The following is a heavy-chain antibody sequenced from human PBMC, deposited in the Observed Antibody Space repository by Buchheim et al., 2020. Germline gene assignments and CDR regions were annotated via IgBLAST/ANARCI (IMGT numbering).Heavy chain of an antibody. D-gene: IGHD1-26*01. Sequence: QVQLQESGPGLVKPSQTLSLTCTVSGGSISSGSYYWGWIRQSPGKGLEWIAIIGHTGDTYYNPSLQSRVTLSVDTSKNQFSLKLSSVTAADTAVYYCARHRTVTGSSLSDYWGQGTL. J-gene: IGHJ4*02. CDR2: IGHTGDT. CDR3: ARHRTVTGSSLSDY. CDR1: GGSISSGSYY. V-gene: IGHV4-39*01.